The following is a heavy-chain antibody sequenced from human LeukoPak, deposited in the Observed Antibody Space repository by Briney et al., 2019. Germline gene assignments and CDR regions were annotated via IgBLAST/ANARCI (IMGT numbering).Heavy chain of an antibody. Sequence: ASVKVSCKASGYTFTGYYMHWVRQAPGQGLEWMGWINPNSGGTNYAQKFQGRVTMTRDTSISTAYMGLSRLRSDDTAVYYCARTLVVINDAFDIWGQGTMVTVSS. D-gene: IGHD3-22*01. V-gene: IGHV1-2*02. J-gene: IGHJ3*02. CDR2: INPNSGGT. CDR1: GYTFTGYY. CDR3: ARTLVVINDAFDI.